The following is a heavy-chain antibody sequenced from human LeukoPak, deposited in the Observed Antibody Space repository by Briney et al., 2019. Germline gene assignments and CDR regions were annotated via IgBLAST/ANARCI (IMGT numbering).Heavy chain of an antibody. J-gene: IGHJ4*02. D-gene: IGHD5-12*01. CDR2: IYYTGST. Sequence: SETLSLTCTVSGGSIRSYYWSWIRQPPGRGLEWIGYIYYTGSTNYNPSLKSRVTISVHTSQNQFSLKVSSATAADTAVYYCAATAPGGYIVYWGQGTPVTVSS. CDR3: AATAPGGYIVY. V-gene: IGHV4-59*01. CDR1: GGSIRSYY.